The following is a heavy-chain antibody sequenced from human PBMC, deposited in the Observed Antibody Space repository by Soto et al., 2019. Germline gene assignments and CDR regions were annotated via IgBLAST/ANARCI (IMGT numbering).Heavy chain of an antibody. Sequence: SETLSLTXSVSGDSINSDKYYWGWIRQPPGKGLEWIGSIYFRGNTYYNPSLQTRVTISLDKPKSQFSLKLNSVTAADSAVYFCARLEGLATISYYFDFWGQGALVTVSS. V-gene: IGHV4-39*01. CDR3: ARLEGLATISYYFDF. J-gene: IGHJ4*02. CDR1: GDSINSDKYY. CDR2: IYFRGNT. D-gene: IGHD3-9*01.